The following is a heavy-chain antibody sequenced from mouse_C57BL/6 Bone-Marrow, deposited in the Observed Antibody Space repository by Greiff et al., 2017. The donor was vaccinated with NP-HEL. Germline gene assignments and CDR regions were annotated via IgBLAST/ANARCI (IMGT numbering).Heavy chain of an antibody. CDR2: ISSGSSTI. CDR3: ARIIYDGYLYAMHY. CDR1: GFTFSDYG. J-gene: IGHJ4*01. D-gene: IGHD2-3*01. V-gene: IGHV5-17*01. Sequence: EVLRVESGGGLVKPGGSLKLSCAASGFTFSDYGMHWVRQAPEKGLEWVAYISSGSSTIYYADTVKGRFTISRDNAKNTLFLQMTSLRSEDTAMYYCARIIYDGYLYAMHYWGQGTSVTVSS.